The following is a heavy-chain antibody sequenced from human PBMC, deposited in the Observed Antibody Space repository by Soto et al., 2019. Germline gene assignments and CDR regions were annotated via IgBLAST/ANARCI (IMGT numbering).Heavy chain of an antibody. J-gene: IGHJ3*02. CDR3: ARRYSTAFDI. CDR1: GGSISSYY. D-gene: IGHD6-13*01. Sequence: LVKPSETLSLTCTVSGGSISSYYWSWIRQPPGKGLEWIGYIYYSGSTNYNPSLKSRVTISVDTSKNQFALKLSSVTAADTAVYYCARRYSTAFDIWGQGTMVTVSS. CDR2: IYYSGST. V-gene: IGHV4-59*08.